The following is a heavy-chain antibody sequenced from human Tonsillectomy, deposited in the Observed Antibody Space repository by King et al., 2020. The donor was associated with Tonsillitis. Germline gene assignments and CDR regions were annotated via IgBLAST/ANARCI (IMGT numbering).Heavy chain of an antibody. V-gene: IGHV4-59*01. D-gene: IGHD3-10*01. CDR2: IYYSGST. CDR1: GGSISSYY. J-gene: IGHJ3*02. Sequence: VQLQESGPGLVKPSETLSLTCTVSGGSISSYYWSWIRQPPGKGLEWIGYIYYSGSTNYNPSLKSRVTISVDTSKNQVSLKVSSVTAADTAGYYFAQVLFEVGSGSYYPPDAFDIWGQGTMVTVSS. CDR3: AQVLFEVGSGSYYPPDAFDI.